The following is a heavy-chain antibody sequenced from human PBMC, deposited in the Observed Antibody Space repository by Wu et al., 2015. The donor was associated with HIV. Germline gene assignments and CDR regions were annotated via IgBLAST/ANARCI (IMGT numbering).Heavy chain of an antibody. J-gene: IGHJ6*03. CDR3: ARDRVGYNHYYYYYMDV. Sequence: QVQLVQSGAEVKKPGSSVKVSCKASGGTFSSYAISWVRQAPGQGLEWMGGIIPIFGTANYAQKFQGRVTITADESTSTAYMELSSLRSEDTAVYYCARDRVGYNHYYYYYMDVWGKGTTVTVSS. CDR2: IIPIFGTA. CDR1: GGTFSSYA. D-gene: IGHD5-24*01. V-gene: IGHV1-69*12.